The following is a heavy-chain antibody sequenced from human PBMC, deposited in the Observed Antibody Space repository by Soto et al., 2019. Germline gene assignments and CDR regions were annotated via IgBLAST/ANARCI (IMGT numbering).Heavy chain of an antibody. D-gene: IGHD5-18*01. Sequence: SQTLSLTCAISGDSVSSNSAAWNWIRQSPSRGLEWLVRTYYRSKWYNDYAVSVKSRITINPDTSTNQFSLQLNSVTPEYTAVYYGARASRAGMVTSAWFDAWGQGTLVTVSS. CDR1: GDSVSSNSAA. CDR2: TYYRSKWYN. J-gene: IGHJ5*02. CDR3: ARASRAGMVTSAWFDA. V-gene: IGHV6-1*01.